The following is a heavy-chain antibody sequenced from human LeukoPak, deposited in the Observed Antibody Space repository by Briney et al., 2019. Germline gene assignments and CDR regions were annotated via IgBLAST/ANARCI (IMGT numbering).Heavy chain of an antibody. D-gene: IGHD2-2*01. V-gene: IGHV5-51*01. CDR3: ARQECSTSCEFDY. CDR2: IYPGDSDT. CDR1: GYRFTSYW. J-gene: IGHJ4*02. Sequence: GESLKISFKGSGYRFTSYWIGWVRQMPGKGLEWMGIIYPGDSDTRYSPSFQGQVTISADKSISTAYLQWSSLKASDTAMYYCARQECSTSCEFDYWGQGTLVTVSS.